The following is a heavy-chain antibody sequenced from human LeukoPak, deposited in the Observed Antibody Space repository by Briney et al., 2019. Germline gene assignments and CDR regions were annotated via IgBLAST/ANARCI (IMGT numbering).Heavy chain of an antibody. CDR3: ARDRGFGQADV. V-gene: IGHV3-7*01. D-gene: IGHD3-10*01. CDR1: GFTVNNNY. CDR2: IKQDGGEK. Sequence: PGGSLRLSCAASGFTVNNNYMSWVRQAPGKGLEWVANIKQDGGEKYYVDSVKGRFTISRDNAKNSLYLQMNSLRAEDTAVYYCARDRGFGQADVWGKGTTVTVSS. J-gene: IGHJ6*04.